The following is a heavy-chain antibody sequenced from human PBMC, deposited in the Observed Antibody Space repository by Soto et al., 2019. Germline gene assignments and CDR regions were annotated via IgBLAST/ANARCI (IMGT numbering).Heavy chain of an antibody. J-gene: IGHJ4*02. CDR1: GFTFSSHY. CDR3: ARDDEGGSDCDLGY. CDR2: ISSDGNSK. D-gene: IGHD1-26*01. V-gene: IGHV3-30-3*01. Sequence: QAHLVESGGGVVQPGRSLTLSCAVSGFTFSSHYMHWVRQAPGKGLEWVALISSDGNSKYYADSVKGRFTTSRDNSKNTMYLQIHSLRVEDTAVYYCARDDEGGSDCDLGYWGQGALVTVSS.